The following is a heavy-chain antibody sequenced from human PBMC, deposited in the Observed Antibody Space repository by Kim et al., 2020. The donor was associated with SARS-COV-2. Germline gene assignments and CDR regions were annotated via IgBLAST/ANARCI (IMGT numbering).Heavy chain of an antibody. V-gene: IGHV3-11*06. CDR1: GFTFSDYY. Sequence: GGSLRLSCAASGFTFSDYYMSWIRQAPGKGLEWVSYISSSSSYTNYADSVKGRFTISRDNAKNSLYLQMNSLRAEDTAVYYCVREGGVFGELYRGQGTLVTVSS. J-gene: IGHJ4*02. D-gene: IGHD3-10*02. CDR3: VREGGVFGELY. CDR2: ISSSSSYT.